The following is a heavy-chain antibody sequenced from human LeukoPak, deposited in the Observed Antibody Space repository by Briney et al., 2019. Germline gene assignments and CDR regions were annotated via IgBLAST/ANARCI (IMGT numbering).Heavy chain of an antibody. Sequence: ASVKVSCKVSGYTLTELSMHWVRQAPGRGLEWMGGFDPEDGETIYAQKLQGRVTMTEDTSTDTAYMELSSLRSEDTAVYYCATGGEGVTGTVSYDYWGQGTLVTVSS. CDR2: FDPEDGET. V-gene: IGHV1-24*01. J-gene: IGHJ4*02. CDR1: GYTLTELS. D-gene: IGHD1-20*01. CDR3: ATGGEGVTGTVSYDY.